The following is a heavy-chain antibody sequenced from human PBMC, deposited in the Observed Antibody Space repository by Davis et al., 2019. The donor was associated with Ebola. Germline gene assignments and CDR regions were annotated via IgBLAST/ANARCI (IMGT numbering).Heavy chain of an antibody. D-gene: IGHD6-19*01. CDR1: GGSISSSSYY. Sequence: PSETLSLTCTVSGGSISSSSYYRAWIRQPPGKGLEWIGSIYYSGSTYYNPSLKSRVTISIDTSKNQFSLKLSSVTAADTAVYYCARDVKQWLVPSVDYWGQGTLVTVSS. V-gene: IGHV4-39*07. CDR2: IYYSGST. J-gene: IGHJ4*02. CDR3: ARDVKQWLVPSVDY.